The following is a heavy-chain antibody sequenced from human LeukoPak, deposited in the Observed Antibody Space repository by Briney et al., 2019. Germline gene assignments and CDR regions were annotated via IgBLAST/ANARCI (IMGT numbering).Heavy chain of an antibody. CDR2: INPSGST. V-gene: IGHV4-34*01. D-gene: IGHD3-22*01. J-gene: IGHJ4*02. CDR1: GGSFSDYY. CDR3: ASMSYYYDSSGYGSDY. Sequence: SETLSLTCVVYGGSFSDYYWGWIRQPPGKGLEWIGEINPSGSTNYSPSLKSRVTISVDTSKNQFSLKLSSVTAADTAVYYCASMSYYYDSSGYGSDYWGQGTLVTVSS.